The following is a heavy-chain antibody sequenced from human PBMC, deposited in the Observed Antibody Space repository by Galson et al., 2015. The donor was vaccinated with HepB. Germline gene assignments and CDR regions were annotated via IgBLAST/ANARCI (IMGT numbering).Heavy chain of an antibody. J-gene: IGHJ6*02. CDR2: IYPGDSDT. D-gene: IGHD3-10*01. CDR3: ARGFRSPGVWYYGMDV. CDR1: GYSFTSYW. V-gene: IGHV5-51*01. Sequence: QSGAEVKKPGESLKISCKGSGYSFTSYWIGWVRQMPGKGLEWMGIIYPGDSDTRYSPSFQGQVTISADKSISTASLQWSSLKASDTAMYYCARGFRSPGVWYYGMDVWGQGTTVTVSS.